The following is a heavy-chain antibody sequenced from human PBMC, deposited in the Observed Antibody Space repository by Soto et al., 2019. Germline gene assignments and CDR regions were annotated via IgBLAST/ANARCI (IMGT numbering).Heavy chain of an antibody. J-gene: IGHJ4*02. D-gene: IGHD3-22*01. CDR3: ARDTNSSGGDY. CDR1: GFTVSSNY. V-gene: IGHV3-53*01. Sequence: PGGSLRRSCAASGFTVSSNYMSWVRKGPCKGLGWSSVFCRAGSKIYALLVKGEFSISRYNGKYQRYIQMNALRAEATGVYYCARDTNSSGGDYCRKGTLV. CDR2: FCRAGSK.